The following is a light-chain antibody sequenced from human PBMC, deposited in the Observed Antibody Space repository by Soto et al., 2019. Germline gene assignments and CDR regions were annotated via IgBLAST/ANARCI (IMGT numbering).Light chain of an antibody. J-gene: IGKJ4*01. CDR2: GAS. V-gene: IGKV3-20*01. CDR3: QQDGSSPLT. Sequence: EIVLTQSPGTLSLSPGERATLSCRASQSVTSSYLAWYQQKPGQAPRLLIYGASSRATGIPDRFSGSGSGTDFILIISRVAHDDFAVYYCQQDGSSPLTFGGGTKVEIK. CDR1: QSVTSSY.